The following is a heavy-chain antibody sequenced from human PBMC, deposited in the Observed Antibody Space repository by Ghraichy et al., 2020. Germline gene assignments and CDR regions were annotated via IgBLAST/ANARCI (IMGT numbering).Heavy chain of an antibody. D-gene: IGHD3-10*01. Sequence: SETLSLTCTVSGGSMNSYYWNWIRQPPGKGLEWIGYIYYSGTTNYNPSLKSRVTISIDASKNQFSLKLNSVSAADTAVYYCTRNAVNPLVRGVIITGDNWFAPWGQGTLVTVSS. V-gene: IGHV4-59*01. J-gene: IGHJ5*02. CDR3: TRNAVNPLVRGVIITGDNWFAP. CDR2: IYYSGTT. CDR1: GGSMNSYY.